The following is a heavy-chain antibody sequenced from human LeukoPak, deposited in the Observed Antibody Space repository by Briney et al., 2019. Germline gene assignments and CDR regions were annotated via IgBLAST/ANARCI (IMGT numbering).Heavy chain of an antibody. CDR3: ARDFEGVHRTTNSYTYYYYMDV. Sequence: GGSLRLSCAASGFTFSSYGMHWVRQAPGKGLEWVAFIRYDGSNKYYADSVKGRFTISRDNSKNTLHLQMNSLRAEDTAVYYCARDFEGVHRTTNSYTYYYYMDVWGKGTTVIVSS. CDR1: GFTFSSYG. CDR2: IRYDGSNK. J-gene: IGHJ6*03. D-gene: IGHD2/OR15-2a*01. V-gene: IGHV3-30*02.